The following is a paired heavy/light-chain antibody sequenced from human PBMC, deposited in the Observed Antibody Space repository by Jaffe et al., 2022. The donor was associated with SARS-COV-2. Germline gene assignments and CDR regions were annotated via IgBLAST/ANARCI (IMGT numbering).Heavy chain of an antibody. CDR1: GFTFSSYA. Sequence: EVQLLESGGGLVQPGGSLRLSCAASGFTFSSYAMSWVRQAPGKGLEWVSAISGSGGSTYYADSVKGRFTISRDNSKNTLYLQMNSLRAEDTAVYYCAKAALVDYDFWSGYYTGDAFDPWGQGTLVTVSS. D-gene: IGHD3-3*01. J-gene: IGHJ5*02. V-gene: IGHV3-23*01. CDR3: AKAALVDYDFWSGYYTGDAFDP. CDR2: ISGSGGST.
Light chain of an antibody. CDR1: QSVLYSSNNKNY. V-gene: IGKV4-1*01. J-gene: IGKJ2*01. Sequence: DIVMTQSPDSLAVSLGERATINCKSSQSVLYSSNNKNYLAWYQQKPGQPPKLLIYWASTRESGVPDRFSGSGSGTDFTLTISSLQAEDVAVYYCQQYYSTLYTFGQGTKLEIK. CDR2: WAS. CDR3: QQYYSTLYT.